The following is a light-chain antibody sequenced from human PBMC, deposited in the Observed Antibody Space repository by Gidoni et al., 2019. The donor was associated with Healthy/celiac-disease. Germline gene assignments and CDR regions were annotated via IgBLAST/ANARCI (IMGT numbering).Light chain of an antibody. CDR2: GAS. J-gene: IGKJ4*01. V-gene: IGKV3-20*01. Sequence: EIVLTQSPGTLSLSPGERATLSCRASQSVSSSYLAWYQQKPGQAPRLLIYGASSRATGIPDRVSGSGSGTDFTLTISRLEPEDFAVYYCQQYGSSSLTFXGXTKVEIK. CDR1: QSVSSSY. CDR3: QQYGSSSLT.